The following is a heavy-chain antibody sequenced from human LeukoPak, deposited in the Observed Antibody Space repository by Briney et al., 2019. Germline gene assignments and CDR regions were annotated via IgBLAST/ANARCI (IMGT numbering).Heavy chain of an antibody. CDR1: GFTFSSYW. J-gene: IGHJ4*02. V-gene: IGHV3-74*01. D-gene: IGHD3-3*01. Sequence: LLGGSLRLSCAVSGFTFSSYWMHWVRQAPGKGLVWVSHIKTDGSTTAYADSVKGRLTISRDNSKNTLYLQMNSLRAADTAVYSCARDFSDFWSGYLDYWGQGTLVTVSS. CDR2: IKTDGSTT. CDR3: ARDFSDFWSGYLDY.